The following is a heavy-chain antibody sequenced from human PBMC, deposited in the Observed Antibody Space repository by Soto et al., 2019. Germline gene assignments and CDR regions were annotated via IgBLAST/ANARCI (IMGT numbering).Heavy chain of an antibody. CDR2: IRVHKGNT. Sequence: ASVKVSCKASGYNFINYGITWVRQATGQGLEWMGWIRVHKGNTNYAQKFQGRVTMTTDTSTSTAYMELRILRPDDTAVYYCVRDLDGSGSYYTDYWGPGTLVTVS. CDR1: GYNFINYG. CDR3: VRDLDGSGSYYTDY. D-gene: IGHD3-10*01. V-gene: IGHV1-18*01. J-gene: IGHJ4*02.